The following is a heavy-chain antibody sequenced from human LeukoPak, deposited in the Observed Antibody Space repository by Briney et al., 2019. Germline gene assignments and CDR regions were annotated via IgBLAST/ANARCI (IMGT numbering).Heavy chain of an antibody. V-gene: IGHV1-69*13. CDR3: ARTRIGDWLSSLDY. J-gene: IGHJ4*02. D-gene: IGHD3/OR15-3a*01. Sequence: ASVKVSCKASGGTFSSYAISWVRQAPGQGLEWMGGIIPIFGTANYAQKFQGRVTITADESTSTAYMELSSLRSEDTAVCYCARTRIGDWLSSLDYWGQGTLVTVSS. CDR1: GGTFSSYA. CDR2: IIPIFGTA.